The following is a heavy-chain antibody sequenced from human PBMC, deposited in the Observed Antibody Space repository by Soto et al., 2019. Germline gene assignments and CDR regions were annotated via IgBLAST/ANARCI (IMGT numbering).Heavy chain of an antibody. CDR3: ARDLGRYNYGFDED. CDR2: ISSSSSTT. D-gene: IGHD3-10*01. J-gene: IGHJ4*02. Sequence: EVQLVASGGGLVQPGGSLRLSCVASGFTFSTYSMNWVRQAPGKGLEWVSYISSSSSTTYYVDSVKGRVTISRDNGKNSLYLKMNSLRADDTAVYYCARDLGRYNYGFDEDWGQGTLVTVSS. V-gene: IGHV3-48*01. CDR1: GFTFSTYS.